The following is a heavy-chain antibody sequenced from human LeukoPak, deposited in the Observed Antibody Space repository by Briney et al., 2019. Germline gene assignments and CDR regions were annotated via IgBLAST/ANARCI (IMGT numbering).Heavy chain of an antibody. CDR3: ARVSDYYDAFDI. CDR1: GGTFSNYA. J-gene: IGHJ3*02. D-gene: IGHD3-10*01. Sequence: ASVKVSCKASGGTFSNYAISWVRQAPGQGLEWMGWINPNSGGANYAQKFQGRVTMTRDTSISTAYMELSRLRSDDTAVYYCARVSDYYDAFDIWGQGTMVTVSS. V-gene: IGHV1-2*02. CDR2: INPNSGGA.